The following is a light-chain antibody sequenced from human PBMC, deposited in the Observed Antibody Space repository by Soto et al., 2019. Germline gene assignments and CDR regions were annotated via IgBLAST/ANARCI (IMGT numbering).Light chain of an antibody. J-gene: IGKJ4*01. Sequence: EIVLTQSPATLSLSPGERATLSCRASQSVSSYLAWYQQKPGQAPRLLIYDASNRATGIPARFSGSGSGTDFTLTISSLEPEDFAVYYCQQRSNWPHLTFGGGTKVEVK. CDR3: QQRSNWPHLT. CDR1: QSVSSY. V-gene: IGKV3-11*01. CDR2: DAS.